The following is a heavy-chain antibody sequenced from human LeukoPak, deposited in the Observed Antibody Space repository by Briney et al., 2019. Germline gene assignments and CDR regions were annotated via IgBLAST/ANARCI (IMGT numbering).Heavy chain of an antibody. D-gene: IGHD2-2*01. CDR1: GFTFSSYA. J-gene: IGHJ4*02. CDR2: IRGSGGST. Sequence: GGSLRLSCAASGFTFSSYALSWVRQAPGKGLEWVLAIRGSGGSTYHADSVKGRFTISRDNSKSTLYLQMNSLRVEDTAVYYCAKDRGYCSSTSCSDDDYWGQGTLVTVSS. CDR3: AKDRGYCSSTSCSDDDY. V-gene: IGHV3-23*01.